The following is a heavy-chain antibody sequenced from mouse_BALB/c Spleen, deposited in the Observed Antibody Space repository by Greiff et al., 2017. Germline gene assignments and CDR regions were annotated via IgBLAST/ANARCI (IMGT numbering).Heavy chain of an antibody. CDR3: ARTGYYAMDY. V-gene: IGHV5-12-1*01. D-gene: IGHD4-1*01. CDR2: ISSGGGST. CDR1: GFAFSSYD. Sequence: VQVEESGGGLVKPGGSLKLSCAASGFAFSSYDMSWVRQTPEKRLEWVAYISSGGGSTYYPDTVKGRFTISRDNAKNTLYLQMSSLKSEDTAMYYCARTGYYAMDYWGQGTSVTVSS. J-gene: IGHJ4*01.